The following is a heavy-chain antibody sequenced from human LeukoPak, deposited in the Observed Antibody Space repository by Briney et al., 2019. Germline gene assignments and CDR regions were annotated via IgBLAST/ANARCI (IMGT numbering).Heavy chain of an antibody. D-gene: IGHD3-3*01. Sequence: SETLSLTCAVSDYSISSGYYWGWIRQPPGKGLEWIGSIYHSGSTYYNPSLKSRVTISVDTSKNQFSLKLSSVTAADTAVYYCARESQAYYDLDYWGQGTLVTVSS. CDR1: DYSISSGYY. CDR3: ARESQAYYDLDY. CDR2: IYHSGST. J-gene: IGHJ4*02. V-gene: IGHV4-38-2*02.